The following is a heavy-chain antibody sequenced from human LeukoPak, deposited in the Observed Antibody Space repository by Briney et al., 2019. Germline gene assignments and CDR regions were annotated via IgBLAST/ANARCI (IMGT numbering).Heavy chain of an antibody. CDR2: IYSGGST. V-gene: IGHV3-66*01. CDR3: ARGGGATAPFDY. D-gene: IGHD1-26*01. J-gene: IGHJ4*02. CDR1: GFTFSSYA. Sequence: PGGSLRLSCAASGFTFSSYAMSWVRQAPGKGLEWVSVIYSGGSTYYADSVKGRFTISRDNSKNTLYLQMNSLRAEDTAVYYCARGGGATAPFDYWGQGTLVTVSS.